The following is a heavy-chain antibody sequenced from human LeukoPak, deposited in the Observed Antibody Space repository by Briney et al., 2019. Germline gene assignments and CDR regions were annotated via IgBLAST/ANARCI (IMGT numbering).Heavy chain of an antibody. CDR3: AKGSNYYDSSGQWYYFDY. D-gene: IGHD3-22*01. CDR1: GFTFSSYG. J-gene: IGHJ4*02. V-gene: IGHV3-33*03. Sequence: GGSLRLSCAVSGFTFSSYGMHWVRQAPGKGLEWVAVIWYDGSNKYYADSVKGRFTISRDNAKNSLYLQMNSLRAEDTALYYCAKGSNYYDSSGQWYYFDYWGQGTLVTVSS. CDR2: IWYDGSNK.